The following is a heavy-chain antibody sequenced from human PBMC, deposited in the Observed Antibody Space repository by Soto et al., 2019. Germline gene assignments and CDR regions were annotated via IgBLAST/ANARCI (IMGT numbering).Heavy chain of an antibody. CDR1: GGSISSYY. CDR2: ICYSGST. V-gene: IGHV4-59*01. Sequence: SETLSLTCTVSGGSISSYYWSWIRQPPGKGLEWIGYICYSGSTNYNPSLKSRVTISVDTSKNQFSLKLSSVTAADTAVYYCARDSGGGNAFDIWGQGTMVTVSS. J-gene: IGHJ3*02. CDR3: ARDSGGGNAFDI. D-gene: IGHD3-10*01.